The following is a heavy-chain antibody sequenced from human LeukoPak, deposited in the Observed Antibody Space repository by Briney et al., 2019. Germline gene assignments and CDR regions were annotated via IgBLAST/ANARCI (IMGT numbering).Heavy chain of an antibody. J-gene: IGHJ4*02. Sequence: PGGSLRLSCAASGFTFSSYSMNWVRQSPGKGLEWIGSISYSGTTYYNPSLESRVTISVDTSKNHFSLKLSSVTAADTAVYYCAANSADYNTLGSSYKVWGQGTLVTVSS. CDR2: ISYSGTT. CDR1: GFTFSSYSMN. CDR3: AANSADYNTLGSSYKV. D-gene: IGHD3-10*01. V-gene: IGHV4-39*02.